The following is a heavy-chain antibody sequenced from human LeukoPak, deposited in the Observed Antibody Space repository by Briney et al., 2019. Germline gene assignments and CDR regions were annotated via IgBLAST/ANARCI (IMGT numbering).Heavy chain of an antibody. CDR2: IYKVGNT. CDR1: GFTVSNNY. J-gene: IGHJ3*02. D-gene: IGHD1-26*01. Sequence: GESQRLSCAASGFTVSNNYMSWVRQAPGKGLEWVSVIYKVGNTFYADFVKGRFTISRDNSKNTLYLQMNSLRAEDTALYYCARGLVVGGTGVWAFDIWGQGTMVTVSS. V-gene: IGHV3-66*01. CDR3: ARGLVVGGTGVWAFDI.